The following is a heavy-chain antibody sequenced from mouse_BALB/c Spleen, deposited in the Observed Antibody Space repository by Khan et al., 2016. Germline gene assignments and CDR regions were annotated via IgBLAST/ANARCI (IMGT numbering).Heavy chain of an antibody. CDR2: INPDSSTI. D-gene: IGHD2-2*01. CDR1: GFDFSRYW. Sequence: EVQLQESGGGLVQPGGSLKLSCAASGFDFSRYWMSWVRQAPGKGLEWIGEINPDSSTINYTPSLKDKFIISRDNAKNTLYLQMSKVRSEDTALXYCARGGYYGFLDYWGQGTTLTVSS. CDR3: ARGGYYGFLDY. J-gene: IGHJ2*01. V-gene: IGHV4-1*02.